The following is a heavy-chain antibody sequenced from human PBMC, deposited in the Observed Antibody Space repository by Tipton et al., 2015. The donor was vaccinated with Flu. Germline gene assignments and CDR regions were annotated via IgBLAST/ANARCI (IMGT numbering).Heavy chain of an antibody. V-gene: IGHV3-30*03. J-gene: IGHJ4*02. CDR1: GFTFSTYA. Sequence: SLRLSCAASGFTFSTYAMHWVRQAPGKGLEWVASISYDGSKEYYLDSVKGRFGISRDSSKSTLSLQMNSLRAEDTAVYYCASVRGRYSSSWQALDSWGQGTLVTVSS. CDR2: ISYDGSKE. CDR3: ASVRGRYSSSWQALDS. D-gene: IGHD6-6*01.